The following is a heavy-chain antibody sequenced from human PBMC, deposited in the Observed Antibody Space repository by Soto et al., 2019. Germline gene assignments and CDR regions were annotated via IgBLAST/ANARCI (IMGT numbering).Heavy chain of an antibody. V-gene: IGHV1-18*01. CDR2: ISAYNGNT. Sequence: ASVKVSCKASGYTFTSYGISWVRQAPGQGLEWMGWISAYNGNTNYAQKLQGRVTMTTDTSTSTAYMELRSLRSDDTAVYYCARVMTTVTSGYFDLWGRGTLVTVSS. CDR3: ARVMTTVTSGYFDL. CDR1: GYTFTSYG. D-gene: IGHD4-17*01. J-gene: IGHJ2*01.